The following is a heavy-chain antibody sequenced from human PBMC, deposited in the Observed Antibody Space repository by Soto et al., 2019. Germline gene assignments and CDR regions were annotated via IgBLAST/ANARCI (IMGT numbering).Heavy chain of an antibody. J-gene: IGHJ6*02. Sequence: QLQLQESGSGLVKPSQTLSLTCAVSGGSISSGGYSWSWIRQPPGKGLEWIGYIYHSGYTYYNPSLKSRVTISADRYKNHFSLKLSTVTAADTAVYYCSSAHYGDYGYGMDVWGHGTTVTVSS. CDR1: GGSISSGGYS. CDR2: IYHSGYT. CDR3: SSAHYGDYGYGMDV. V-gene: IGHV4-30-2*01. D-gene: IGHD4-17*01.